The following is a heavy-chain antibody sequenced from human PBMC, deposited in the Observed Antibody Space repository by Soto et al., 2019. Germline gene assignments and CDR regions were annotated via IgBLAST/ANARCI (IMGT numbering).Heavy chain of an antibody. Sequence: WWSLRLSCAASGFRFCSYGMDVVRQAPGKGLEWVAVIWYDVSNKYYADSVKGRFTISRDNSKNTLYLQMSSLRVDDTAVYYCALGGVAARGYYYGLDVWGQGTTVTVSS. D-gene: IGHD6-6*01. CDR3: ALGGVAARGYYYGLDV. CDR2: IWYDVSNK. CDR1: GFRFCSYG. V-gene: IGHV3-33*01. J-gene: IGHJ6*02.